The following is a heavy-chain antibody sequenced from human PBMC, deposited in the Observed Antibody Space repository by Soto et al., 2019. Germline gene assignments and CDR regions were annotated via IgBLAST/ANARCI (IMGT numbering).Heavy chain of an antibody. Sequence: PGGSLRLSCASSGRTVSSNYMSLVRQAPGKGLEWVAVIWYDGSNKYYADSVKGRFTISRDNSKNTLYLQMNSLRAEDTAVYYCAREWDDILTGYYTPFDYWGQGTLVTVS. D-gene: IGHD3-9*01. CDR2: IWYDGSNK. J-gene: IGHJ4*02. CDR1: GRTVSSNY. V-gene: IGHV3-33*08. CDR3: AREWDDILTGYYTPFDY.